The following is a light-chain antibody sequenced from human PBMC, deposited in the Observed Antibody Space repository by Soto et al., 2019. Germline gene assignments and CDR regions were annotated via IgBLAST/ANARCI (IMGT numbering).Light chain of an antibody. CDR3: QVWDSTTDHPV. V-gene: IGLV3-21*04. J-gene: IGLJ1*01. CDR1: NIRSKS. CDR2: HNG. Sequence: SYELTQPPSVSVAPGKTAKITCGGNNIRSKSVHWYQQKPGQAPVLIIYHNGDRPSGIPERFSGSNSGNTATLTISRVEAGDEADYYCQVWDSTTDHPVFATGTKLTVL.